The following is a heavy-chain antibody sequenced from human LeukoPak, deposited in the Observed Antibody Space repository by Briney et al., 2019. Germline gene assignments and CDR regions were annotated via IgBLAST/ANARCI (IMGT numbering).Heavy chain of an antibody. CDR1: GFTFSTYA. CDR3: AKGGVATIYNY. V-gene: IGHV3-23*01. Sequence: PGGSLRLSCTASGFTFSTYAMSWVRQAPGRGLEWVSVISAGGSNTYYADSVKGRFTISRDNSKNTLYLRMNSLRAEGTAVYYCAKGGVATIYNYWGQGTLVTVSS. J-gene: IGHJ4*02. D-gene: IGHD5-12*01. CDR2: ISAGGSNT.